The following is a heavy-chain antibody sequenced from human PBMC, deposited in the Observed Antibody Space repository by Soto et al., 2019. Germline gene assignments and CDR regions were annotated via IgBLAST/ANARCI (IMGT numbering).Heavy chain of an antibody. CDR1: GFTFSSYG. CDR2: ISYDGSNK. V-gene: IGHV3-30*18. D-gene: IGHD3-22*01. Sequence: GGSLRLSCAASGFTFSSYGRHWVRQAPGKGLEWVAVISYDGSNKYYADSVKGRFTISRDNSKNTLYLQMNSLRAEDTAVYYCAKGGYYDSRVYWGQGTLVTVSS. CDR3: AKGGYYDSRVY. J-gene: IGHJ4*02.